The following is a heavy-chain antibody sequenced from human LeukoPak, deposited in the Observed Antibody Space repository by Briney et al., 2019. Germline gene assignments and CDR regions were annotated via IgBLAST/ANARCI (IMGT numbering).Heavy chain of an antibody. CDR2: MNPNSGNT. V-gene: IGHV1-8*01. Sequence: GASVKVPCKASGYTFTSYDINWVRQATGQGLEWMGWMNPNSGNTGYAQKFQGRVTMTRNTSISTAYMELSSLRSEDTAVYYCARGQTGYYYYAMDVWGRGATVTVSS. J-gene: IGHJ6*02. CDR1: GYTFTSYD. CDR3: ARGQTGYYYYAMDV.